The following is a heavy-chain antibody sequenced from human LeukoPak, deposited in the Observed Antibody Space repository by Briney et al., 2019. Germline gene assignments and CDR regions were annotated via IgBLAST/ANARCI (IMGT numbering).Heavy chain of an antibody. V-gene: IGHV3-23*01. CDR1: GFSFSTYA. Sequence: GGSLRLSCVASGFSFSTYAMSWVRQAPGKGLERVAAISGNGRKTYYTDSVKGRFTISRDNSKDTVFLQMDSQRAEDTAVYYCAKEMYSSGFFDYWGQGTLVTVSS. CDR3: AKEMYSSGFFDY. D-gene: IGHD6-19*01. CDR2: ISGNGRKT. J-gene: IGHJ4*02.